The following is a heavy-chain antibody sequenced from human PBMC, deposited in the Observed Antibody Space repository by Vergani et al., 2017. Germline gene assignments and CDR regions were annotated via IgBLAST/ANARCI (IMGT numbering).Heavy chain of an antibody. J-gene: IGHJ4*02. V-gene: IGHV3-21*01. CDR2: ISSSSSYI. D-gene: IGHD3-3*01. Sequence: EVQLVESGGGVVRPGESLRLSCAASGFTFSSYSMNWVRQAPGKGLEWVSSISSSSSYIYYADSVKGRFTISRDNAKNSLYLQMNSLRDEDTAVYYCARDRRIYDFWSGYYNYWGQGTLVTVSS. CDR3: ARDRRIYDFWSGYYNY. CDR1: GFTFSSYS.